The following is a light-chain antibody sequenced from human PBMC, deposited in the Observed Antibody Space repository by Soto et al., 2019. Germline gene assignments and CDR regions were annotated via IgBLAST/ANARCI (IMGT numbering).Light chain of an antibody. CDR2: DVS. CDR1: SSDVGGYNY. J-gene: IGLJ2*01. V-gene: IGLV2-14*01. CDR3: SSYTSSSTPHVV. Sequence: QSALTQPASVSGSPGQSITISCTGTSSDVGGYNYVSWYQQHPGKAPKLMIYDVSNRPSGVSNRFSGSKSGNTASLTISGLQAEDEADYCCSSYTSSSTPHVVFGGGNKLTVL.